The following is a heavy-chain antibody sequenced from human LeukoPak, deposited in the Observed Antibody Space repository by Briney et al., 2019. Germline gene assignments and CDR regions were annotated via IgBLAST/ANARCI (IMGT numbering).Heavy chain of an antibody. Sequence: GGSLRLFCAASGFTFSSYAMSWVRQAPGKGLEWVSAISGSGGSTYYAHSVKGRFTTSRDNSKNTLYLQIQSLRAEDTALYYCAKRRWLGWDAFDIWGQGTMVTVSS. J-gene: IGHJ3*02. CDR1: GFTFSSYA. D-gene: IGHD3-22*01. CDR2: ISGSGGST. CDR3: AKRRWLGWDAFDI. V-gene: IGHV3-23*01.